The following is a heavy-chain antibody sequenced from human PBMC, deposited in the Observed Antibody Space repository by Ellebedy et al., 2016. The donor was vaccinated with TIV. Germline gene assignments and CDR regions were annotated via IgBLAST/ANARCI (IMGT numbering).Heavy chain of an antibody. D-gene: IGHD6-19*01. CDR1: GYIFTAYH. Sequence: ASVKVSCKTSGYIFTAYHIHWVRQAPGQGLEWMGWIYPNGGDTTYAQKFQGRVTMASDTSTRTVYMELSGLRYDDTAVYFCAALPYISRSSAYWGQGTLVSVSS. J-gene: IGHJ4*02. CDR2: IYPNGGDT. V-gene: IGHV1-2*02. CDR3: AALPYISRSSAY.